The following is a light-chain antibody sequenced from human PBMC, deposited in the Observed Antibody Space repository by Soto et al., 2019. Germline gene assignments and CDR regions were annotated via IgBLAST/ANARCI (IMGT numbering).Light chain of an antibody. J-gene: IGKJ4*01. CDR2: HAS. CDR3: QQYGDSLLT. CDR1: QSISSSY. V-gene: IGKV3-20*01. Sequence: ENVLTQSPGTLSLSPGERATLSCRASQSISSSYLAWYQQKPGQTHRLLIYHASSRATGIPDRFSGSGSGTDFTLTISRLEPEDFAVYYCQQYGDSLLTFGGGTKVEIK.